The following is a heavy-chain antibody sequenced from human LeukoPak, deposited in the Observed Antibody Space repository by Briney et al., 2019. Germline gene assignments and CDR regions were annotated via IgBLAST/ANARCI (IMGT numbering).Heavy chain of an antibody. CDR2: IRYDGNDK. CDR1: GFTFSSYG. J-gene: IGHJ5*02. V-gene: IGHV3-30*02. D-gene: IGHD3-10*01. Sequence: GGSLRLSCAASGFTFSSYGMHWVRQAPGKGLEWVAFIRYDGNDKFYADSVKGRFTISRDTSRNTLYLQMNSLRTDDTAVYYCAKDLMRDRWFGESWGQGTLVTVSS. CDR3: AKDLMRDRWFGES.